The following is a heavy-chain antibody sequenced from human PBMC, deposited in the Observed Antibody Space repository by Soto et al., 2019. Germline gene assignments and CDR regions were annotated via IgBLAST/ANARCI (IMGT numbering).Heavy chain of an antibody. CDR3: ARSTVLEAFDY. V-gene: IGHV4-31*03. J-gene: IGHJ4*02. CDR1: GGSISSGGYY. D-gene: IGHD3-3*01. Sequence: QVQLQESGPGLVKPSQTLSLTCTVSGGSISSGGYYWSWIRQHPGKGLEWIGYIYYSGSTYYNPSLTSRVTISVDTSKNQFSLKLSPVTAADTAVYYCARSTVLEAFDYWGQGTLVTVSS. CDR2: IYYSGST.